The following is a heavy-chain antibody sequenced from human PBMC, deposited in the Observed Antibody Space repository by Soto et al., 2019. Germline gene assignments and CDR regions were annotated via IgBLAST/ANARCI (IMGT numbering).Heavy chain of an antibody. J-gene: IGHJ5*02. CDR1: GGSISSYY. CDR2: IYYSGST. D-gene: IGHD5-12*01. CDR3: ARNADIVATTTNWFDP. V-gene: IGHV4-59*01. Sequence: SETLSLTCTVSGGSISSYYWSWIRQPPGKGLEWIGYIYYSGSTNYNPSLKSRVTISVDTSKNQFSLKLSSVTAADTAVYYCARNADIVATTTNWFDPWGQGTLVTVS.